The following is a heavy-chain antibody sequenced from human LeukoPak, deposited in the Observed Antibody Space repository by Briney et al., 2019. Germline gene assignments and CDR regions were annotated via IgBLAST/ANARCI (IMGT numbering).Heavy chain of an antibody. CDR2: IIPIFGTA. J-gene: IGHJ2*01. Sequence: SVKVSCKASGGTFSSYAISWVRQAPGQGLEWMGGIIPIFGTANYAQKFQGRVTITADESTSTAYMELSSLRSEDTAVYYCARVGEVSCGGGCSPYWYFDLWGRGTLVTVSS. CDR3: ARVGEVSCGGGCSPYWYFDL. D-gene: IGHD2-21*02. CDR1: GGTFSSYA. V-gene: IGHV1-69*13.